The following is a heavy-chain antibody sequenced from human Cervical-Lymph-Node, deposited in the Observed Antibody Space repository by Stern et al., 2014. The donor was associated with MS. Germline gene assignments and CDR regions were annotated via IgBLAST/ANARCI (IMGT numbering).Heavy chain of an antibody. Sequence: EVQLVESGGGLVQPGGSLRLSCAASGFTFTIYTMDWVRQAPGKVLEWISYCSRDGITIDYADSVKDRFTISRDNAKNSRYLQMNSLRDEDTAVYYCARDKEREGGAFDVWGQGTMVTVSS. V-gene: IGHV3-48*02. CDR3: ARDKEREGGAFDV. CDR2: CSRDGITI. D-gene: IGHD3-16*01. CDR1: GFTFTIYT. J-gene: IGHJ3*01.